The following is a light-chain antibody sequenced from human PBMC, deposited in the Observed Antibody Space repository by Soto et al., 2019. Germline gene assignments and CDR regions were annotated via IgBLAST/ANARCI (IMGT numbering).Light chain of an antibody. CDR2: VAS. CDR3: LQDYNYPWT. CDR1: RYIRTD. V-gene: IGKV1-6*01. Sequence: IQMTQSPSTLSVSVVERVTITCRASRYIRTDVSWYQQRPGQAPKVLIYVASHLQSGVPSSFSGSGYGTDFSLTINSLQPEDVATYYCLQDYNYPWTFGQGTRWIS. J-gene: IGKJ1*01.